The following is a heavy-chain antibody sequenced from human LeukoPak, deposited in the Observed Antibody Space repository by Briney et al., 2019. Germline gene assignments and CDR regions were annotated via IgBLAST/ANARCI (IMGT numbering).Heavy chain of an antibody. CDR3: ARDRSGDAFDI. V-gene: IGHV1-69*04. J-gene: IGHJ3*02. Sequence: ASVKVSCKASGGTFSSYAISWVRQAPGQGLEWMGRIIPILGIANYAQKFQGRVTITADKSTSTAYMELSSLRSEDTAVYYCARDRSGDAFDIWGQGTMVTVSS. CDR2: IIPILGIA. CDR1: GGTFSSYA.